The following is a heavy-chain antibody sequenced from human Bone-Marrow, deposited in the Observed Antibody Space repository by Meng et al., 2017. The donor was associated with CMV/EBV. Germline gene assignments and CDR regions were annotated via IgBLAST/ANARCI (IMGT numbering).Heavy chain of an antibody. Sequence: PPQELGQGLVKPPHTLSLPCTVSGGAISSGSYYWSWIRQPAGKGLEWIGRIYTSGSTNYNPSLTSRVTISVDTSKNQFSLKLSSVTAADTAVYYCARGSGDGYNLGWFDPWGQGTLVTVSS. CDR3: ARGSGDGYNLGWFDP. CDR1: GGAISSGSYY. CDR2: IYTSGST. V-gene: IGHV4-61*02. D-gene: IGHD5-24*01. J-gene: IGHJ5*02.